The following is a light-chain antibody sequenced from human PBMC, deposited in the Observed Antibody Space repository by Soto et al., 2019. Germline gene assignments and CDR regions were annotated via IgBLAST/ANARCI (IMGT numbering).Light chain of an antibody. V-gene: IGKV4-1*01. CDR1: QSVLYSSNNRNY. CDR3: QQYYGTPYT. Sequence: DIVMTQSPDPLAVSLGERATINCKSSQSVLYSSNNRNYLAWYQQKRGQPPKLLIYWASTREYGVPDRFSGSGSETDFTLTISSLQAEDVAVYYCQQYYGTPYTFGQGTKLEIK. CDR2: WAS. J-gene: IGKJ2*01.